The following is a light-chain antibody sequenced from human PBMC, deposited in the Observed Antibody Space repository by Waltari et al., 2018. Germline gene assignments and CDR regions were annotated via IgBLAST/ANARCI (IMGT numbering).Light chain of an antibody. V-gene: IGKV1-5*03. CDR2: KAS. J-gene: IGKJ1*01. CDR3: QQYDSFWT. Sequence: DIQMTQSPSTLSASVGDRVTITCRASESISNWLAWYQQKPGKAPKVLIHKASSLESGVPSRFSGSGSATEFTLTISNLQPDDFAPYYCQQYDSFWTFGQGTKVEIK. CDR1: ESISNW.